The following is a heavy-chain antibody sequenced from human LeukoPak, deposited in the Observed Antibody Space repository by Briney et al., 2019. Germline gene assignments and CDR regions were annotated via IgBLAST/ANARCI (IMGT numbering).Heavy chain of an antibody. J-gene: IGHJ4*02. CDR2: ISYDGSNK. V-gene: IGHV3-30*01. CDR1: GFTFSSYA. CDR3: ARDRFTEFSFES. Sequence: PGRSLRLSCAASGFTFSSYAMHWVRQAPGKGLEWVAVISYDGSNKYHADSVKGRFTISRDNSKNTLYLQMNSLRAEDTAVYHCARDRFTEFSFESWGRGTLVTVSS. D-gene: IGHD3-10*01.